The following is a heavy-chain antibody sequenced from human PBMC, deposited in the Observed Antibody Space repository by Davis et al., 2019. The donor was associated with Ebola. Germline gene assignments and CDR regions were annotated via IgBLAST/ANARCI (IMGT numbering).Heavy chain of an antibody. J-gene: IGHJ3*02. CDR3: VKDMQSGNGILDPFDI. CDR1: GFTFSSYE. CDR2: YGDST. D-gene: IGHD1-26*01. Sequence: PGGSLRLSCAASGFTFSSYEMTWVRQAPGKGLEWVSTYGDSTYYADSVKGRFTISRDNSKNTLYLQMNSLRAEDTATYYCVKDMQSGNGILDPFDIWGQGTMVTVSS. V-gene: IGHV3-23*01.